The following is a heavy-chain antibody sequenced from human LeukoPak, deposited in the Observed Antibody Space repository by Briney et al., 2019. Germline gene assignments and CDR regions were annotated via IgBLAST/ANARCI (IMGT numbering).Heavy chain of an antibody. CDR1: GVTFRGYG. D-gene: IGHD4-11*01. Sequence: GGSLRRSCAASGVTFRGYGMSWVRQAPGKGLEWVSTICGSGGTTYYADSVKGRFTISRDNSRTTLYLLMNSLRAEDTAVYYCAKDAAANVDYPYYFDYWGQGALVTVSS. V-gene: IGHV3-23*01. CDR2: ICGSGGTT. CDR3: AKDAAANVDYPYYFDY. J-gene: IGHJ4*02.